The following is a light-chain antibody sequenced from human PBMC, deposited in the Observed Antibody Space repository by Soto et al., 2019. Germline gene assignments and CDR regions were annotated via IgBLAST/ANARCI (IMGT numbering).Light chain of an antibody. Sequence: HSALTQPASVSGSPGQSITISCTGTSSDVGGYNYVSWYQQHPGKAPKLMIYDVSNRPSGVSNRFSGSKSVNTASLTISGLQAEDEADYYCSSYTSSSTLYVFGNGTKLTVL. J-gene: IGLJ1*01. CDR1: SSDVGGYNY. CDR3: SSYTSSSTLYV. V-gene: IGLV2-14*01. CDR2: DVS.